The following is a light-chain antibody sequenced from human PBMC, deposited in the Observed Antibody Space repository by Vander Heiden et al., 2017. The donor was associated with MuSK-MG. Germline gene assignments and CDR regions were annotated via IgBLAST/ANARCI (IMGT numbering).Light chain of an antibody. J-gene: IGKJ2*01. CDR1: QGISSA. CDR3: QQCNSYPYT. Sequence: AIQLTQSPSSLSASVGDRVTITCRASQGISSALAWYQQKPGKPPNLLIYDASSLESGVPSRFSGSGFGTDFTLSISSLQPEDFATYYCQQCNSYPYTFGQGTKLEIK. CDR2: DAS. V-gene: IGKV1-13*02.